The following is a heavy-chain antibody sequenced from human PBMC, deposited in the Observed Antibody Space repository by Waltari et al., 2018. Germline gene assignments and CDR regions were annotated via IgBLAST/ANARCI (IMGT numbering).Heavy chain of an antibody. Sequence: QVQLQQWGAGLLKPSETLSRTCAVYGGSFGCYYWPWIRQPPGRGLEWIGEINHSGSTNYNPSLKSRVTISVDTSKNQFSLKLSSVTAADTAVYYCARGKNYYDSSGHLRRYFDYWGQGTLVTVSS. CDR1: GGSFGCYY. CDR2: INHSGST. J-gene: IGHJ4*02. V-gene: IGHV4-34*01. CDR3: ARGKNYYDSSGHLRRYFDY. D-gene: IGHD3-22*01.